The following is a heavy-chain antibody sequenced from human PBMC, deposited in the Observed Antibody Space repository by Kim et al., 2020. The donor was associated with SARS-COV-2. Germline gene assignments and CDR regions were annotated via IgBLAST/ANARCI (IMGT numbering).Heavy chain of an antibody. D-gene: IGHD3-16*01. V-gene: IGHV3-21*01. CDR2: I. Sequence: IYYAESGKGRFAISSDNAKDSLYLQMNSLGAEDTAVYYGASSVSPGGYDYWGQGTLVTVSS. J-gene: IGHJ4*02. CDR3: ASSVSPGGYDY.